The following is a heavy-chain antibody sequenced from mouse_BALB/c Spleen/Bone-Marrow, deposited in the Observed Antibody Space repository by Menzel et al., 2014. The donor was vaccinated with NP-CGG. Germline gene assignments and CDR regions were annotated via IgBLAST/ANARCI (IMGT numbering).Heavy chain of an antibody. CDR3: ARPLYYYGSSPFYAMDY. J-gene: IGHJ4*01. CDR1: GFAFSSYD. V-gene: IGHV5-12-1*01. CDR2: ISSGGGST. D-gene: IGHD1-1*01. Sequence: DVMLVESGGGLVKPGGSLKLSCAASGFAFSSYDMSWVRQTPEKRLEWVAHISSGGGSTYYPDTVKGRFTISRDNAKNTLYLQMSRLKSEDTAMYYCARPLYYYGSSPFYAMDYWGQGTSVTVSS.